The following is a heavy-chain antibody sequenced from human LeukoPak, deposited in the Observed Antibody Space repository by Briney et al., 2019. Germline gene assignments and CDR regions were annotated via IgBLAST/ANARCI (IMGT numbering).Heavy chain of an antibody. V-gene: IGHV1-69*01. CDR2: IIPIFGTA. J-gene: IGHJ5*02. D-gene: IGHD4-23*01. Sequence: SVKVSCKASGGTFSSYAISWVRQAPGQGLEWMGGIIPIFGTANYAQKFQGRVTITADESTSTAYMELSGLRSEDTAVYYCARGGYGGLRFWFDPWGQGTLVTVSS. CDR1: GGTFSSYA. CDR3: ARGGYGGLRFWFDP.